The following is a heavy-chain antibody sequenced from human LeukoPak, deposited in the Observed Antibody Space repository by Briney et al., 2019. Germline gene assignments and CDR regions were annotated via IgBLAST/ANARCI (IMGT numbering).Heavy chain of an antibody. CDR3: AREKGRGVISPYYDY. J-gene: IGHJ4*02. V-gene: IGHV3-23*01. D-gene: IGHD3-10*01. Sequence: GGSLRLSCAASGFTFSSYAMSWVRQAPGRGLEWVSAISASGGSTYYADSVKGRFTISRDNSKNTLSLQMNSLRAEDTAVYYCAREKGRGVISPYYDYWGQGTLVTVSS. CDR1: GFTFSSYA. CDR2: ISASGGST.